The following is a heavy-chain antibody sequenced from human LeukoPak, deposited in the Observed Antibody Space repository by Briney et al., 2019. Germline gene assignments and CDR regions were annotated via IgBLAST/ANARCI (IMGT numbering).Heavy chain of an antibody. CDR1: GGSISSYY. V-gene: IGHV4-59*12. Sequence: SETLSLTCTVSGGSISSYYWSWIRQPPGKGLEWIGYIYYSGSTNYNPSLKSRVTISVDTSKNQFSLKLSSVTAADTAVYYCARGFYYDFWSGYYQYNWFDPWGQGTLVTVSS. CDR2: IYYSGST. J-gene: IGHJ5*02. D-gene: IGHD3-3*01. CDR3: ARGFYYDFWSGYYQYNWFDP.